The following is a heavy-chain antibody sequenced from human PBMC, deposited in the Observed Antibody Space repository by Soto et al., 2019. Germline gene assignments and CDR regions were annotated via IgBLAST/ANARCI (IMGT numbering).Heavy chain of an antibody. CDR3: ATDGGPGYSNYATNYYYYYGMDV. Sequence: SVKDSCMASAYTYTRYYLHWVRQAPGQGLAWVGWINPNSGGTNYAQKFQGWVTMTRDTSISTAYMELSRLRSDDTAVYYCATDGGPGYSNYATNYYYYYGMDVWGQGTTVTVSS. V-gene: IGHV1-2*04. D-gene: IGHD4-4*01. CDR2: INPNSGGT. CDR1: AYTYTRYY. J-gene: IGHJ6*02.